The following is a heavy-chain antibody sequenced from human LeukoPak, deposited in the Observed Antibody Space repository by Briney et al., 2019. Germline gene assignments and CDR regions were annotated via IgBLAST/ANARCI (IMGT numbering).Heavy chain of an antibody. CDR1: GFTFSSYG. J-gene: IGHJ4*02. D-gene: IGHD1-26*01. CDR3: ARDGGIQWELDY. V-gene: IGHV3-23*01. CDR2: ISGSGGST. Sequence: GGSLRLSCAASGFTFSSYGMSWVRQAPGKGLEWVSAISGSGGSTYYADSVKGRFTISRDNAKNSLSLQMNSLRADDTAVYYCARDGGIQWELDYWGQGILVTVSS.